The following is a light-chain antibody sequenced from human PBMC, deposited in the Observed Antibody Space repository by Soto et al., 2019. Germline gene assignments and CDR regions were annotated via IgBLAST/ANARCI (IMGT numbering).Light chain of an antibody. CDR3: NSYTSNNTYV. CDR2: DVS. CDR1: SGFVGSFSL. Sequence: QLVLAQPASVSGSPGQSITISCTGTSGFVGSFSLVSWYQQHPGKAPKLMIYDVSNRPSGVSNRFSGSKSGNTASLTISGLRAEDEADYYCNSYTSNNTYVFGTGTKVTVL. V-gene: IGLV2-14*02. J-gene: IGLJ1*01.